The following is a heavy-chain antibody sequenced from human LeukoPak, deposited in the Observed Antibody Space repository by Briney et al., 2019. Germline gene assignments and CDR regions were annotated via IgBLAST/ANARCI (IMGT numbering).Heavy chain of an antibody. D-gene: IGHD3-22*01. CDR1: GYTFTSYA. CDR3: ARVLVVSSDAFDI. J-gene: IGHJ3*02. Sequence: GTSGMVSCKTSGYTFTSYAISWVRQAPGQGLECMGWISTYTGNTDYAQKLQGRVTMTTDTSTSTAYMELRSLSSDDTAVYYCARVLVVSSDAFDIWGQGTMVTVSS. CDR2: ISTYTGNT. V-gene: IGHV1-18*01.